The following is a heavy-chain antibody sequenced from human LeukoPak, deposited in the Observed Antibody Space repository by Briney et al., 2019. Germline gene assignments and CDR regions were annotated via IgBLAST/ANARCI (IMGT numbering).Heavy chain of an antibody. Sequence: PGGSLRLSCAASGFTFSTYWMHLVRQAPGKGLVWVSRIKSDGSATTYADFVKGRFTVSRDNAKNTLYLQMSSLRAEDTAMYFCARVGGRGSIGGDCWGQGTLVTVSS. CDR3: ARVGGRGSIGGDC. CDR1: GFTFSTYW. CDR2: IKSDGSAT. D-gene: IGHD3-10*01. J-gene: IGHJ4*02. V-gene: IGHV3-74*03.